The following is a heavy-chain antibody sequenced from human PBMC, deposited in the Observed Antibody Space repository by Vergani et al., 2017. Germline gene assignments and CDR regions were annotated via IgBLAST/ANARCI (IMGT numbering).Heavy chain of an antibody. CDR1: GSTVSGNY. D-gene: IGHD3-10*01. Sequence: ELQLEESAGGLFKPGGSLRLSCVASGSTVSGNYMTWVRPAPGKGLEWVSHIYSGDETYYADSVKGRVTISRDTSKNTIHLQINNLRVEDTAVYYCARGNYYGSGTYVDPGGQGTLVTVSS. V-gene: IGHV3-66*02. CDR2: IYSGDET. CDR3: ARGNYYGSGTYVDP. J-gene: IGHJ5*02.